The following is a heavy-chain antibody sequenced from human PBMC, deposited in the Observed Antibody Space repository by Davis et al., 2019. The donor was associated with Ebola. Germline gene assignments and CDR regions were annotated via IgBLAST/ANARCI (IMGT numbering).Heavy chain of an antibody. CDR3: VKGPVSGGLAEY. Sequence: PGGSLRLSCAASGFTFTTYPMSWVRQPPGKGLEWVAAIIGSGASTCYSDSVKGRFTISRDNSKSTLYLQMSGLGADDTAIYYCVKGPVSGGLAEYWGQGTLVTASS. CDR2: IIGSGAST. CDR1: GFTFTTYP. D-gene: IGHD3-16*01. J-gene: IGHJ4*02. V-gene: IGHV3-23*01.